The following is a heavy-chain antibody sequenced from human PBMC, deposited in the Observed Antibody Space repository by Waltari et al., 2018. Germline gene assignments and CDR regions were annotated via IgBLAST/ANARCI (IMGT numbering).Heavy chain of an antibody. V-gene: IGHV3-33*01. CDR3: SGGEVTGTDF. Sequence: QVQLVESGGGVVQSGRSLRLSCVGSGFTFTNHGMNWVRQAPGKGLGWVAVIWYDGSNKNYVDSVKGRFTISRENSKNTMYLEMNRLRAEDTAVYYCSGGEVTGTDFWGQGTLVTVSS. CDR1: GFTFTNHG. J-gene: IGHJ4*02. D-gene: IGHD6-19*01. CDR2: IWYDGSNK.